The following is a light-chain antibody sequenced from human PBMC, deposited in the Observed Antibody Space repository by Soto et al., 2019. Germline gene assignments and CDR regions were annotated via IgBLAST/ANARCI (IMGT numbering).Light chain of an antibody. CDR2: DAS. Sequence: EIVLTQSPATLSLSPGERATLSCRASQSISSYLAWYQQKLGQAPRLLIYDASNRATGVPARFSGSGSGTDFTLTISSLEPEDFAVYYCQQRSNWPPFFGQGTRLEIK. J-gene: IGKJ5*01. V-gene: IGKV3-11*01. CDR1: QSISSY. CDR3: QQRSNWPPF.